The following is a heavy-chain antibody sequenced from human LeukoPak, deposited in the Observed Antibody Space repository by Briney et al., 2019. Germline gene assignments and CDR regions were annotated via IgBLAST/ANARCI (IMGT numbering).Heavy chain of an antibody. CDR1: GFTFSNAW. V-gene: IGHV3-30*02. CDR3: AKDPDYYDKRVY. CDR2: IRYDGSNK. D-gene: IGHD3-22*01. Sequence: AGGSLRLSCAASGFTFSNAWMSWVRQAPGKGLEWVTFIRYDGSNKYYADAVKGRFTISRENSKNTLSLQMNSLRTEDTAVYYCAKDPDYYDKRVYWGQGTLVTVSS. J-gene: IGHJ4*02.